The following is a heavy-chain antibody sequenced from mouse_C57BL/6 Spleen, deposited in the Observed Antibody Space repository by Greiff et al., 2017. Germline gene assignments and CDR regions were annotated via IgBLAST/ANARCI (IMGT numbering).Heavy chain of an antibody. CDR1: GFTFSSYA. CDR3: TRVYDYDDGVFDY. Sequence: EVQRVESGEGLVKPGGSLKLSCAASGFTFSSYAMSWVRQTPEKGLEWVAYISSGGDYIYYADTVKGRFTIYRDNARNTLYLQMRSLKSEDTAMDYCTRVYDYDDGVFDYWGQGTTLTVSS. J-gene: IGHJ2*01. CDR2: ISSGGDYI. V-gene: IGHV5-9-1*02. D-gene: IGHD2-4*01.